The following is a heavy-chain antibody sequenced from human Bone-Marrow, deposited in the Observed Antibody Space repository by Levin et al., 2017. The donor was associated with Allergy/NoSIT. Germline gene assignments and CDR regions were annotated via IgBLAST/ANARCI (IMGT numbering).Heavy chain of an antibody. V-gene: IGHV5-51*01. CDR3: ARENNGYGGNSGGFDY. CDR1: GYSFTSYW. D-gene: IGHD4-23*01. J-gene: IGHJ4*02. CDR2: IYPGDSDT. Sequence: GESLKISCKGSGYSFTSYWIGWVRQMPGKGLEWMGIIYPGDSDTRYSPSFQGQVTISADKSISTAYLQWSSLKASDTAMYYCARENNGYGGNSGGFDYWAREPWSPSPQ.